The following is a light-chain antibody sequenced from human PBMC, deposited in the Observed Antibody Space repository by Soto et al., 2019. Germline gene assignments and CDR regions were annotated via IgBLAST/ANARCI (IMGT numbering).Light chain of an antibody. CDR3: SSYAGSSTLV. Sequence: QSALTQPASVSGSPGQSITISCTGTSSDVGNYNLVSWYQQHPGKAPKLMIYEVSKRPSGVSNRFSGSKSGNTASLTISGLQAEHEADYYCSSYAGSSTLVFGGGTKLTVL. V-gene: IGLV2-23*02. J-gene: IGLJ3*02. CDR2: EVS. CDR1: SSDVGNYNL.